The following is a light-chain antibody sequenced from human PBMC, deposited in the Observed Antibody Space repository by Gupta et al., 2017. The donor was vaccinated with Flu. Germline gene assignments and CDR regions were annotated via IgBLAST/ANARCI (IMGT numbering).Light chain of an antibody. CDR1: RSLVSSDGDTY. V-gene: IGKV2-30*01. CDR2: KAS. Sequence: DVVLTQSPLSLPVTLGQPASISCRSSRSLVSSDGDTYLGWVQQRPGQSPRRLIYKASNLDSGVPDRFSGSGSGTDFTLKISSGEAEDVGVYYCMQKKHCYFTFGHGTKVDIK. J-gene: IGKJ3*01. CDR3: MQKKHCYFT.